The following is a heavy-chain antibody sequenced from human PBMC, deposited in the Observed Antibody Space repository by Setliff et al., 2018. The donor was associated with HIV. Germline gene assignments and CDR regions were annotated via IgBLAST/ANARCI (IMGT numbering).Heavy chain of an antibody. V-gene: IGHV3-30*01. D-gene: IGHD3-22*01. CDR2: ISYDGSNK. Sequence: GGSLRLSCAASGFSFSTYAMHWVRQPPGKGLEWVAQISYDGSNKFYADSVKGRFTISRDNSKNTLYLHMDSLRAEDTAVYYCARDRDDSSGSYFDYWGQGTLVTVSS. CDR3: ARDRDDSSGSYFDY. CDR1: GFSFSTYA. J-gene: IGHJ4*02.